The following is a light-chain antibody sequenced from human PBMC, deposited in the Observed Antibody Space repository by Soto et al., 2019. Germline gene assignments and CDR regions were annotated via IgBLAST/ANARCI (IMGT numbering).Light chain of an antibody. Sequence: EIVLTQSPGTLSLSPGERATLSCRASQSVRSNYLASYQQKPGQAPSLLIHGASSRATGIPDRFSGSGSGTDFTLTISRLEPEDFAVYDCQQYDNSVEITFGQGTRLEIK. V-gene: IGKV3-20*01. J-gene: IGKJ5*01. CDR1: QSVRSNY. CDR2: GAS. CDR3: QQYDNSVEIT.